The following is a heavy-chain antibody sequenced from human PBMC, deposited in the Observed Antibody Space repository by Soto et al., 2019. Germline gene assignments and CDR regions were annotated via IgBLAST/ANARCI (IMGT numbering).Heavy chain of an antibody. Sequence: QVQLQESGPGLVKPSETLSLTCTVSGAPITTTKWWAWVRLPPGKGLEWIGELSRGDERSSNPSPEGRFPMSLDKSNNHFSLKLTSVTAADTAIYYCATQTISYTWGVWGRGTSVTVSS. V-gene: IGHV4-4*02. CDR1: GAPITTTKW. J-gene: IGHJ6*02. CDR3: ATQTISYTWGV. D-gene: IGHD3-16*01. CDR2: LSRGDER.